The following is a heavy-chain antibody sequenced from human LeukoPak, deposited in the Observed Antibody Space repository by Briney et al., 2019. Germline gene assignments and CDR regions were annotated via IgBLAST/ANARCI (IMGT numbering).Heavy chain of an antibody. Sequence: SVKVSCKASGGTFSSYAVSWVRQAPGQGLEWMGGIIPIFGTANYAQKFQGRVTITADESTSTAYMELSSLRSEDTAVYYCARLSTMVRGVYFDYWGQGTLVTVSS. CDR2: IIPIFGTA. CDR3: ARLSTMVRGVYFDY. D-gene: IGHD3-10*01. J-gene: IGHJ4*02. CDR1: GGTFSSYA. V-gene: IGHV1-69*13.